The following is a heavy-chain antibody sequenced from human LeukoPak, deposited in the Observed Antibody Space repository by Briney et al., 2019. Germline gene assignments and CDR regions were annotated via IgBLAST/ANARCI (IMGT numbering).Heavy chain of an antibody. J-gene: IGHJ3*02. Sequence: PGGSLRLSCAASGFTFSSYGMSWVRQAPGKGLEWVSAISGSGGSTYYADSVKGRFTISRDNSKNTLYLQMNSLRAEDTAVYYCAKRVAPGYCSGGSCYAFDIWGQGTMVTVSS. D-gene: IGHD2-15*01. CDR2: ISGSGGST. CDR1: GFTFSSYG. V-gene: IGHV3-23*01. CDR3: AKRVAPGYCSGGSCYAFDI.